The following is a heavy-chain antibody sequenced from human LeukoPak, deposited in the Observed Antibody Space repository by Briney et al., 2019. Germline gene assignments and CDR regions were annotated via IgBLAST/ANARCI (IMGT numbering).Heavy chain of an antibody. D-gene: IGHD3-10*01. CDR1: SGSFSGYY. CDR2: INHSGST. V-gene: IGHV4-34*01. J-gene: IGHJ4*02. CDR3: ARDWYYYGSGSSNLFDY. Sequence: SETLSLTCAVYSGSFSGYYWSWIRQPPGKGLEWIGEINHSGSTNYNPSLKSRVTISVDTSKNQFSLKLSSVTAADTAVYYCARDWYYYGSGSSNLFDYWGQGTLVTVSS.